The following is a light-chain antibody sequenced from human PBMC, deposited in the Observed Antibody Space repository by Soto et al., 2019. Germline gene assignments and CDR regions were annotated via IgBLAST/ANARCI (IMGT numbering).Light chain of an antibody. CDR2: EVR. Sequence: QSAVTQPASVSGSPGQSITISCTGTSSDVGDYNYVSWYQHHPGKAPKLMIYEVRNRPSGVSNRFSGAKSGNTASLTISGLQAEDEADYYCSSYRTGSAFYVFGTGTKLTV. CDR3: SSYRTGSAFYV. J-gene: IGLJ1*01. V-gene: IGLV2-14*01. CDR1: SSDVGDYNY.